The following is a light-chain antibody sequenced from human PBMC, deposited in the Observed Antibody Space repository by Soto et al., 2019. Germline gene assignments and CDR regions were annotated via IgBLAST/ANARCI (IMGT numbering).Light chain of an antibody. J-gene: IGKJ1*01. CDR1: QSVSSN. CDR3: QQYNNGWT. V-gene: IGKV3-15*01. Sequence: EIVMTQSPATLSVSPGERATLSCRASQSVSSNLAWYQQKPGKAPRLLIYGASTRATGIPARFSGSGSGTEFTLSIRSLQAEDFAVYYCQQYNNGWTFGQGTKVEIK. CDR2: GAS.